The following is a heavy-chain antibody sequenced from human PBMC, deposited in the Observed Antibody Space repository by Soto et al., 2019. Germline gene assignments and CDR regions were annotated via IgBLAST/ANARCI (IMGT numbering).Heavy chain of an antibody. D-gene: IGHD3-10*01. CDR3: ARGGAPMAPFDP. J-gene: IGHJ5*02. CDR2: IYHSGST. CDR1: GGSINSGAYS. V-gene: IGHV4-30-2*01. Sequence: QLQLQESGSGLVKPSQTLSLTCAVSGGSINSGAYSWSWIRQPPGKGLEWIGYIYHSGSTYYNPSLKGRVTVSVDRSKHQFALQLSSVTAADPTVYYCARGGAPMAPFDPWGQGTLVTVSS.